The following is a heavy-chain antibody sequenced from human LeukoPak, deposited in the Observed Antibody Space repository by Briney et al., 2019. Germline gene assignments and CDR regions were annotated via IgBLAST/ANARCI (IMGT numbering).Heavy chain of an antibody. V-gene: IGHV3-21*01. CDR2: ISSSSSYI. CDR3: ARDGPTKWDIVVVPAAMYY. J-gene: IGHJ4*02. CDR1: GFTFSSYS. D-gene: IGHD2-2*01. Sequence: PGGSLRLSCAASGFTFSSYSMNWVRQAPGKGLEWVSSISSSSSYIYYADSVKGRFTIPRDNAKNSLYLQMNSLRAEDTAVYFCARDGPTKWDIVVVPAAMYYWGQGTLVTVSS.